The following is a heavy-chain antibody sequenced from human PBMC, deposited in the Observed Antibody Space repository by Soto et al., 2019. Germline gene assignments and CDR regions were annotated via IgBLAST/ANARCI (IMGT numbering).Heavy chain of an antibody. J-gene: IGHJ4*02. CDR3: ARIAVLRYFDWYANFDY. V-gene: IGHV4-34*01. Sequence: LEILSLTCAVYGGSFIGYYWSWIRQPPGKGLEWIGEINHSGSTNYNPSLKSRVTISVDTSKNQFSLKLSSVTAADTAVYYCARIAVLRYFDWYANFDYWGQGTLVTVSS. CDR2: INHSGST. D-gene: IGHD3-9*01. CDR1: GGSFIGYY.